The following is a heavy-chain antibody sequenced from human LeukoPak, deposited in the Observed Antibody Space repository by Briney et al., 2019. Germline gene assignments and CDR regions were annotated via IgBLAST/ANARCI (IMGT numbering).Heavy chain of an antibody. J-gene: IGHJ4*02. CDR1: GGSISSRNW. CDR2: IYHSGSI. V-gene: IGHV4-4*02. Sequence: SETLSLTCAVSGGSISSRNWWSWVRQPPGKGLEWIGEIYHSGSINYNPSLKSRVTISVDKSKNQLSLRLTSVTAADTAVYYCARGDLKLADYYDSSGPELDYFDYWGQGTLVTVSS. D-gene: IGHD3-22*01. CDR3: ARGDLKLADYYDSSGPELDYFDY.